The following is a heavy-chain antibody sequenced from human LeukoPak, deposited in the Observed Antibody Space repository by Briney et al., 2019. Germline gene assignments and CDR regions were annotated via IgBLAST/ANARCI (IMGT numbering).Heavy chain of an antibody. CDR2: IIPIFGTA. V-gene: IGHV1-69*13. D-gene: IGHD3-22*01. CDR3: ARDPAGYYDSSGYHQNWFDP. CDR1: GGTFSSYA. Sequence: ASVKVSCKASGGTFSSYAISWVRQAPGQGLEWMGGIIPIFGTANYAQKFQGRVTITADESTSTAYMELSSLRSEDTAVYYCARDPAGYYDSSGYHQNWFDPWGQGTLVTVSS. J-gene: IGHJ5*02.